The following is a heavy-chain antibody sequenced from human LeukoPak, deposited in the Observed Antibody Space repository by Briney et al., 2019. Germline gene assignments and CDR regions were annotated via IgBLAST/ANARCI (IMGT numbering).Heavy chain of an antibody. D-gene: IGHD1-26*01. CDR3: ASYYPVAY. J-gene: IGHJ4*02. Sequence: PGRSLRLSCAASGFTFSSYAMHWVRQAPGKGLEWVAVISYDGSNKYYADSVKGRFSISRDNSKNTLYLQMNSLRAEDTAVYYCASYYPVAYWGQGTLVTVSS. CDR1: GFTFSSYA. CDR2: ISYDGSNK. V-gene: IGHV3-30*01.